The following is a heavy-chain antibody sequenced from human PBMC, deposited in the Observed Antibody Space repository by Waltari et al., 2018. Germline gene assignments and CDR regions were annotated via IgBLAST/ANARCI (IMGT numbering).Heavy chain of an antibody. D-gene: IGHD3-10*01. CDR1: GFTFSSYS. V-gene: IGHV3-21*01. CDR2: ISSSSSYI. CDR3: ARAYYYGSGSYYNGYYYYGMDV. Sequence: EVQLVESGGGLVKPGGSLRLSCAASGFTFSSYSMNWVRQAPGKGLEWVSSISSSSSYIYYADSVKGRFTISRDNAKISLYLQMNSLRAEDTAVYYCARAYYYGSGSYYNGYYYYGMDVWGQGTTVTVSS. J-gene: IGHJ6*02.